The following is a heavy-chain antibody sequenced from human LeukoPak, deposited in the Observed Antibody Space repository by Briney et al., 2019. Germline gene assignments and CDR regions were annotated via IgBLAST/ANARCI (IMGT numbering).Heavy chain of an antibody. CDR1: GFTFSSYS. Sequence: GGSLRLSCAASGFTFSSYSMNWVRQAPGKGLEWVSSISSRSSYIYYADSVKGRFTISRDNAKNSLYLQMNSLRAEDTAVYYCAREGNDYGDYGPSSGMDVWGQGTTVTVSS. V-gene: IGHV3-21*01. J-gene: IGHJ6*02. CDR3: AREGNDYGDYGPSSGMDV. D-gene: IGHD4-17*01. CDR2: ISSRSSYI.